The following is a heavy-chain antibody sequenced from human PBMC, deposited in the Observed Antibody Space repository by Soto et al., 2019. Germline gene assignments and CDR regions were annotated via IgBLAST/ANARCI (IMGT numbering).Heavy chain of an antibody. CDR1: GYTFATYD. V-gene: IGHV1-8*01. CDR3: ARSDGSIFNWRDS. J-gene: IGHJ5*01. CDR2: MNPNSGNT. D-gene: IGHD2-21*01. Sequence: QVQLVQSGAEVKTPGASVKVSCKASGYTFATYDINWVRQAPGQGLEWMGWMNPNSGNTGYAQKFQGRLTMTRDTALSIAHMELSSLRNEDTAVYYCARSDGSIFNWRDSWGQGTLVTVSA.